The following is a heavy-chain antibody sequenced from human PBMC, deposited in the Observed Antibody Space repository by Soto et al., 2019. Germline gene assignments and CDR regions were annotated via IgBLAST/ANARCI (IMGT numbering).Heavy chain of an antibody. V-gene: IGHV4-31*03. CDR3: ARSPVTIRFPPPHYFDY. CDR2: IYYSGST. J-gene: IGHJ4*02. D-gene: IGHD3-3*01. Sequence: SETLSLTCTVSGGSISSGGYYWSWIRQHPGKGLEWIGYIYYSGSTYYNPSLKSRVTISVDTSKNQFSLKLSSVTAADTAVYYCARSPVTIRFPPPHYFDYWGQGTLVTVSS. CDR1: GGSISSGGYY.